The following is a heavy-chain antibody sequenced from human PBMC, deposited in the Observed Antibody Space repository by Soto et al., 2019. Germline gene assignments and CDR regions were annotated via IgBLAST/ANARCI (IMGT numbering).Heavy chain of an antibody. Sequence: ESLKISCKGSGYSFTSYWIGWVRQMPGKGLEWMGIIYPGDSDTRYSPSFQGQVTISADKSISTAYLQWSSLKASDTAMYYCARLPDSSGYPTVSEGMDVWGQGTTVTVS. V-gene: IGHV5-51*01. CDR3: ARLPDSSGYPTVSEGMDV. D-gene: IGHD3-22*01. CDR1: GYSFTSYW. J-gene: IGHJ6*02. CDR2: IYPGDSDT.